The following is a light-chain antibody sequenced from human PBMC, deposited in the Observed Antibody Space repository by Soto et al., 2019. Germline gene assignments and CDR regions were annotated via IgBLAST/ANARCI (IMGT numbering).Light chain of an antibody. CDR3: QQYYSYPLT. CDR2: AAS. V-gene: IGKV1-8*01. J-gene: IGKJ1*01. CDR1: QGISSY. Sequence: AILMTQSPSSLSASPGDRVTITCRASQGISSYLAWYQQKPGKAPKLLIYAASTLQSGVPSRFSGSGSGTDFTLTISCLQSEDFATYYCQQYYSYPLTFGQGTKVDIK.